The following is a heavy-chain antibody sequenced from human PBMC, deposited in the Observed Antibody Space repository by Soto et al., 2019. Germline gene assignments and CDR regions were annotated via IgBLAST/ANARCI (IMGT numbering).Heavy chain of an antibody. CDR1: GGTFSSYA. Sequence: GASVKVSCKASGGTFSSYAVSWVRQAPGQGLEWMGGIIPIFGTANYAQKFQGRVTITADESTSTAYMELSSLRSEDTAVYYCARDPPIYYYYGMDVWGQGTTVTVYS. J-gene: IGHJ6*02. CDR2: IIPIFGTA. V-gene: IGHV1-69*13. CDR3: ARDPPIYYYYGMDV.